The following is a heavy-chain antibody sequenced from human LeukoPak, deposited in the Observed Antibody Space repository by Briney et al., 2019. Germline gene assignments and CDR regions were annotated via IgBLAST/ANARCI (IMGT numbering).Heavy chain of an antibody. Sequence: KPSETLSLTCTVSGGSISHSASYWALIRQSPGKGLEWIATIYYRGNTYYNPSLKSRVTISVDTSKNQFSLKLRSVTAADTAVYYCARRFGRKFGERFYYYHYMDVWGKGTTVSISS. J-gene: IGHJ6*03. V-gene: IGHV4-39*07. CDR2: IYYRGNT. CDR3: ARRFGRKFGERFYYYHYMDV. CDR1: GGSISHSASY. D-gene: IGHD3-10*01.